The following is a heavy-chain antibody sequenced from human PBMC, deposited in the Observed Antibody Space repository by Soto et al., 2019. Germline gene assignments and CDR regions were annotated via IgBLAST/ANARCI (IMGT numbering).Heavy chain of an antibody. D-gene: IGHD3-3*01. V-gene: IGHV3-48*01. CDR3: ARGPLDFWSGYSYYFDY. CDR1: GFTFSSYS. Sequence: GGSLRLSCAASGFTFSSYSMNWVRQAPGKGLEWVSYISSSSSTIYYADSVKGRFTISRDNAKNSLYLQMNSLRAEDTAVYYCARGPLDFWSGYSYYFDYWGQGTLVTVSS. J-gene: IGHJ4*02. CDR2: ISSSSSTI.